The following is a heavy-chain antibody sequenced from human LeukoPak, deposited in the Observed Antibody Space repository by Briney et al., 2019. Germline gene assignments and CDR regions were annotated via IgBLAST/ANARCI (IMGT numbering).Heavy chain of an antibody. CDR1: GYTFTSYG. Sequence: GASVKVSCKASGYTFTSYGISWVRQAPGQGLEWMGGIIPIFGTANYAQKFQGRVTITTDESTSTAYMELSSLRSEDTAVYYCARVHLGDIVVSITGPDAFDIWGQGTMVTVSS. CDR2: IIPIFGTA. CDR3: ARVHLGDIVVSITGPDAFDI. V-gene: IGHV1-69*05. J-gene: IGHJ3*02. D-gene: IGHD2-2*01.